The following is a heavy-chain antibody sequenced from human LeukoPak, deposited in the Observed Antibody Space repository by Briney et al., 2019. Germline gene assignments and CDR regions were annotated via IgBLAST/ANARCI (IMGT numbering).Heavy chain of an antibody. V-gene: IGHV1-69*05. CDR1: GGTFSSYA. CDR2: IIPIFGTA. CDR3: ASVYYYDSSGQSGAFAI. Sequence: SVKVSCKASGGTFSSYAISWVRQAPGQGLEWMGRIIPIFGTANYAQKFQGRVTITTDESTSTAYMELSSLRSEDTAVYYCASVYYYDSSGQSGAFAIWGQGTMVTVSS. J-gene: IGHJ3*02. D-gene: IGHD3-22*01.